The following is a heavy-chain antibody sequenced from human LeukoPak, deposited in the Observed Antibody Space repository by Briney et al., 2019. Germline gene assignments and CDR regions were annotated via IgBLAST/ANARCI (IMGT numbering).Heavy chain of an antibody. CDR2: IWYDGSNK. J-gene: IGHJ4*02. Sequence: PGGSLRLSCAASGFTFSSYGMHWVRQAPGKGLEWVAVIWYDGSNKYYADSVKGRFTIYRDNSKNTLYLQMNSLRAEDTAVYYCAGGRDSSGYYYVPDFDYRGQGTLVTVSS. CDR3: AGGRDSSGYYYVPDFDY. D-gene: IGHD3-22*01. V-gene: IGHV3-33*01. CDR1: GFTFSSYG.